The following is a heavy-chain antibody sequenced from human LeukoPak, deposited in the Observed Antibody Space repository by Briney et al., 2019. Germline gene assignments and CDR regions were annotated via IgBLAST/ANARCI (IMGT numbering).Heavy chain of an antibody. V-gene: IGHV6-1*01. CDR1: GDSVSSNSAA. Sequence: SQTLSLTCAISGDSVSSNSAAWNWIRQSPSRGLEWLGRTYYRSKWYNDYAVSVKSRITINPDTSKNQFSLKLSSVTAADTAVYYCARGRYSGYDRKYYYYGMDVWGQGTTVTVSS. J-gene: IGHJ6*02. CDR3: ARGRYSGYDRKYYYYGMDV. CDR2: TYYRSKWYN. D-gene: IGHD5-12*01.